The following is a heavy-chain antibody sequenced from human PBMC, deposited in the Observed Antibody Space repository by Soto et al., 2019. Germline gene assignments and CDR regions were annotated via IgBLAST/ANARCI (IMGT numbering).Heavy chain of an antibody. J-gene: IGHJ3*02. D-gene: IGHD3-3*01. CDR1: GFTFSSYS. V-gene: IGHV3-48*01. CDR3: ARDRGEQQLRFLEWLLLDAFDI. CDR2: ISSSSSTI. Sequence: GGSLRLSCAASGFTFSSYSMNWVRQAPGKGLEWVSYISSSSSTIYYADSVKGRFTISRDNAKNSLYLQMNSLRAEDTAVYYCARDRGEQQLRFLEWLLLDAFDIWGQGTMVTVSS.